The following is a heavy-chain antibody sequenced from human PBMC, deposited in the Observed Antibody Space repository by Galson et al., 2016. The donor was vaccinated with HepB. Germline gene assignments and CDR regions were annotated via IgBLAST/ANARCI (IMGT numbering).Heavy chain of an antibody. Sequence: SLRLSCAASGFSFSDYYMIWIRQAPGKGLEWISYISSNGTYTKYADSMKGRLTISRDDAKTSLYLAMDSLRAEDTALYYCARAGLTMVRGRSAFDSWGQGTLVSVSS. CDR3: ARAGLTMVRGRSAFDS. CDR1: GFSFSDYY. J-gene: IGHJ4*02. CDR2: ISSNGTYT. V-gene: IGHV3-11*06. D-gene: IGHD3-10*01.